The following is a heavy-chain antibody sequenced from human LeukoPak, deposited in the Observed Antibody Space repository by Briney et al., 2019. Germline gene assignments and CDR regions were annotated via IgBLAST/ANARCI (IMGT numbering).Heavy chain of an antibody. V-gene: IGHV1-69*04. CDR2: IIPILGIA. CDR3: TYYYDSSGYTIDY. D-gene: IGHD3-22*01. J-gene: IGHJ4*02. Sequence: SVKVSCKASGGTFSSYAISWVRQAPGQGLEWMGRIIPILGIANYAQKFQGRVTITADKSTSTAYMELSSLRSEDTAVYYCTYYYDSSGYTIDYWGQGTLVTVSS. CDR1: GGTFSSYA.